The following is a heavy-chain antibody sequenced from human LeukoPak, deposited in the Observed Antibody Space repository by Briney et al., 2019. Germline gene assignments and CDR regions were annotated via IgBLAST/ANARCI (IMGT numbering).Heavy chain of an antibody. J-gene: IGHJ6*02. CDR2: IYYSGST. D-gene: IGHD2-21*02. CDR3: ARVQVTYGMDV. V-gene: IGHV4-59*01. CDR1: GGSISSYY. Sequence: SETLSLTCTVSGGSISSYYWSWIRQPPGKGLEWIGYIYYSGSTNYNPSLKSRVTISVDMSKNQFSLKLSSVTAADTAVYYCARVQVTYGMDVWGQGTRSPSP.